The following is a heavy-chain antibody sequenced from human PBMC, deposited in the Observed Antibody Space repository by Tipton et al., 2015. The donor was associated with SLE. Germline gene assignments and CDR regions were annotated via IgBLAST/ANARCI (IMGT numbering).Heavy chain of an antibody. J-gene: IGHJ4*02. CDR3: VRELVGGHFDY. Sequence: QVQLVQSGAEVKKPGASMKVSCKASGYTVTDYYIHWVRQVPGQGLEWMGIIIPSGGSTNYAQKFQGRVTMTRDTSTSTVYMELGSPTSEDTAVYYCVRELVGGHFDYWGQGTLVTVSS. CDR1: GYTVTDYY. V-gene: IGHV1-46*01. CDR2: IIPSGGST. D-gene: IGHD3-16*01.